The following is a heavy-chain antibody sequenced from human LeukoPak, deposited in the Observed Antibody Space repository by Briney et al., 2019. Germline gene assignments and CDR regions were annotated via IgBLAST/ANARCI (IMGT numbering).Heavy chain of an antibody. V-gene: IGHV3-49*04. CDR3: TRDYEGDIVLRFDP. CDR2: IRSKAYGGTT. Sequence: PGRSLRLSCTASGFTFGDYAMSWVRQAPGKGLEWVGFIRSKAYGGTTEYAAYVKVRFTISRDDYKSIAYLQMNSLKTEDTAVYYCTRDYEGDIVLRFDPWGQGTLVTVSS. D-gene: IGHD2-8*01. CDR1: GFTFGDYA. J-gene: IGHJ5*02.